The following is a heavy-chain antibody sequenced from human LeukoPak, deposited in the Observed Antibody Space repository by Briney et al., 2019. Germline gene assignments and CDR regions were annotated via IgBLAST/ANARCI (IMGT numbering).Heavy chain of an antibody. CDR3: ARGLRIAAAGTLGY. V-gene: IGHV4-34*01. Sequence: SETLSLTCAVYGGSFSGYYWSWLRQPPGKGLEWIGEINHSGSTNYNPSLKSRVTISVDTSKNQFSLKLSSVTAADTAVYYCARGLRIAAAGTLGYWGQGTVVTVSS. D-gene: IGHD6-13*01. CDR2: INHSGST. J-gene: IGHJ4*02. CDR1: GGSFSGYY.